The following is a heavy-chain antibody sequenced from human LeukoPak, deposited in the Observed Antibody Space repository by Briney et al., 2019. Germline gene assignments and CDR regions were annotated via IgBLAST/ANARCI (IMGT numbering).Heavy chain of an antibody. CDR1: GGSISSYY. Sequence: SETLSLTCTVSGGSISSYYWSWIRQPPGKGLEWIGYIYYSGSTNYNPSLKSRVTISVDTSKNQFSLKLSSVTAADTAVYYCASWELPERFSDYWGQGTLVTVSS. D-gene: IGHD1-26*01. CDR3: ASWELPERFSDY. V-gene: IGHV4-59*01. J-gene: IGHJ4*02. CDR2: IYYSGST.